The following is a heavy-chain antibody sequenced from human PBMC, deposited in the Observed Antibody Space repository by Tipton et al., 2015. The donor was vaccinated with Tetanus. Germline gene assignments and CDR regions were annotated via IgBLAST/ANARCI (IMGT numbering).Heavy chain of an antibody. V-gene: IGHV1-69*05. CDR1: GGTFSTYI. Sequence: QSGAEVKKPGSSVKVSCETSGGTFSTYITSWVRQAPGQGLEWMGSIIPIFGTITYAQKFQGRLTMTTDASTNTAYLELRSLRSDDTALYYCARDQLDYWGQGTLVTVSS. CDR3: ARDQLDY. J-gene: IGHJ4*02. CDR2: IIPIFGTI.